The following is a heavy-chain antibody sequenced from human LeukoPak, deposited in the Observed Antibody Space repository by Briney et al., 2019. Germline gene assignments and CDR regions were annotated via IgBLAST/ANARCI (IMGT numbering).Heavy chain of an antibody. CDR1: GFTFSSYA. CDR3: ATPYTSGWSLYFDN. D-gene: IGHD6-19*01. J-gene: IGHJ4*02. V-gene: IGHV3-30-3*01. CDR2: ISHDGSNK. Sequence: PGGSLRLSCAASGFTFSSYAMHWVRQAPDKGLEWVAVISHDGSNKYYADSVKDRFSISRDNSKNTLYLQMNGLRAEETAMYYCATPYTSGWSLYFDNWGQGTLVTVSS.